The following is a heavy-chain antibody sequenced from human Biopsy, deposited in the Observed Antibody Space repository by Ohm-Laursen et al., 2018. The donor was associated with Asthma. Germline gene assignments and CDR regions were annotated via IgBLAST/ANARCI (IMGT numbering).Heavy chain of an antibody. CDR1: GFAFNNSS. CDR3: AKDVFPGWELRRGPDY. V-gene: IGHV3-30*18. Sequence: SLRLSCSASGFAFNNSSMTWVRQAPGKGLDWVAVISFDGSNKNYTDSVQGRFTISRDNSRNTLHLQMNSLRAEDTAVYYCAKDVFPGWELRRGPDYWGQGTLVTVSS. J-gene: IGHJ4*02. D-gene: IGHD1-26*01. CDR2: ISFDGSNK.